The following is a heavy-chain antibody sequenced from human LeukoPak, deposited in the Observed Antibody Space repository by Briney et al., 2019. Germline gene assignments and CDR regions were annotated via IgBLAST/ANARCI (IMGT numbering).Heavy chain of an antibody. D-gene: IGHD3-10*01. V-gene: IGHV4-30-4*01. Sequence: PSETLSLTCTVSGGSISSGDYYWSWIRQPPGKGLEWIGYIYYSGSTYYNPSLKSRVTISVHTSKNQFSLKLSSVTAADTAVYYCARDLYGSGGPYDYWGQGTLVTVSS. CDR3: ARDLYGSGGPYDY. CDR1: GGSISSGDYY. J-gene: IGHJ4*02. CDR2: IYYSGST.